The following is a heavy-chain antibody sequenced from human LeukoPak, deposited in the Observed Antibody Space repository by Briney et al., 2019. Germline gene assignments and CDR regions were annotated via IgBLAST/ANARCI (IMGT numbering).Heavy chain of an antibody. CDR3: ASERTVDTAMVT. CDR1: GGSFSSGGYS. Sequence: PSQTLSLTCAVSGGSFSSGGYSWSWIRQPPGKGLEWIGYIYHSGSTYYNPSLKSRVTISVDRSKNQFSLKLSSVTAADTAVYYCASERTVDTAMVTWGQGTLVTVSS. CDR2: IYHSGST. D-gene: IGHD5-18*01. J-gene: IGHJ4*02. V-gene: IGHV4-30-2*01.